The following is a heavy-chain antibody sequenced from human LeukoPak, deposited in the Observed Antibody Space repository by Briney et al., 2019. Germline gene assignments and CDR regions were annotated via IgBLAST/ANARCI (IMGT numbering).Heavy chain of an antibody. CDR3: VRFGVNYDMDV. Sequence: SETLSLTCSVSGGSISGYYWTWVRQPPGKGLDWIGQIHYSGRADYNPSLKSRITMSVDTSRNQISLKLSSVTAADTAIYYCVRFGVNYDMDVWGQGTTVTVFS. CDR2: IHYSGRA. J-gene: IGHJ6*02. D-gene: IGHD3-16*01. V-gene: IGHV4-59*01. CDR1: GGSISGYY.